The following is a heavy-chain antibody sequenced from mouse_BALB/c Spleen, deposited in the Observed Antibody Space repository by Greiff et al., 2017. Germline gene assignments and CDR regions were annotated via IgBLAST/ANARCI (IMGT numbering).Heavy chain of an antibody. CDR3: ARGGYYDVED. CDR2: INPYNGDT. CDR1: GYSFTGYF. J-gene: IGHJ2*01. D-gene: IGHD2-3*01. V-gene: IGHV1-20*02. Sequence: EVQLQQSGPELVKPGASVKISCKASGYSFTGYFMNWVMQSHGKSLEWIGRINPYNGDTFYNQKFKGKATLTVDKSSSTAHMELRSLASEDSAVYYCARGGYYDVEDWGQGTTLTVSS.